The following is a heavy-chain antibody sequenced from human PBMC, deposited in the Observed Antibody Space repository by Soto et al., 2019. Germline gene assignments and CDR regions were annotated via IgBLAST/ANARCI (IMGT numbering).Heavy chain of an antibody. CDR2: IYPGDSDT. D-gene: IGHD2-2*01. Sequence: GESLKISCEASGYSFTSYWIGWVRQMPGKGLEWMGIIYPGDSDTRYSPSFQGQVAMSVDKSISTAYLQWNSLKASDTATYYCARHGGRPIAPAYWGQGTLVTVSS. V-gene: IGHV5-51*01. CDR3: ARHGGRPIAPAY. J-gene: IGHJ4*02. CDR1: GYSFTSYW.